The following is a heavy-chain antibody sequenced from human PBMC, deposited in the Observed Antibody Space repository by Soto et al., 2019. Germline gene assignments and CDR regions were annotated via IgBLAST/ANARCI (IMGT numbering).Heavy chain of an antibody. Sequence: EVQLVESGGGLVKPGGSLRLSCAASGFTFSSYSMNWVRQAPGKGLEWVSSISSSSSYIYYADSVKGRFTISRDNAKNSLYLQMNSLRAEDTAVYYCAREQQLSKGDYYYGMDVWGQGTTVTVSS. V-gene: IGHV3-21*01. CDR1: GFTFSSYS. CDR3: AREQQLSKGDYYYGMDV. J-gene: IGHJ6*02. CDR2: ISSSSSYI. D-gene: IGHD6-13*01.